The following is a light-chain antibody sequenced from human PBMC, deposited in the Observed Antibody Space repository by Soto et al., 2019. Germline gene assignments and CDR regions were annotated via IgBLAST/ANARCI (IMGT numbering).Light chain of an antibody. CDR3: QHYNSYSEA. CDR1: QSISVW. CDR2: KAS. J-gene: IGKJ1*01. Sequence: DIQMTQYHSTLSASVGDRVTITCRASQSISVWLAWYQQKAGKAPNLLIYKASRLESGVPSRFSGSGSETEFTLTISGLQPGDSATYYCQHYNSYSEAFGQGTKVDIK. V-gene: IGKV1-5*03.